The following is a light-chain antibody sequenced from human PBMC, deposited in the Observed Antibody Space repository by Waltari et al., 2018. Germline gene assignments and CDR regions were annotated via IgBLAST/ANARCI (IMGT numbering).Light chain of an antibody. J-gene: IGLJ1*01. CDR2: EVT. CDR1: SSYVGNYHL. V-gene: IGLV2-23*02. CDR3: CSYVGLGTYV. Sequence: QSGLAQPASASGSPGQSFTITCTGTSSYVGNYHLVPWYQQRPGKAPRLLIYEVTKRAPGTSDRFSASKSGNTASLSISGLQAQEDEADYYCCSYVGLGTYVFGTGTKVTV.